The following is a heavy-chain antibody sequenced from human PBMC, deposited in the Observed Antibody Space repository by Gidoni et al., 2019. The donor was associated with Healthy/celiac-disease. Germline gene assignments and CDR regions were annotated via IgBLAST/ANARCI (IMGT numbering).Heavy chain of an antibody. V-gene: IGHV4-34*01. CDR2: INHSGST. Sequence: QVQLQQWGAGLLKPSETLSLTCAVYGGSFSGYDWSWIRQPPGKGLEWIGDINHSGSTNYNPSLKSRVTISVDTSNNQFSLKLSSVTAADTAVYYCARGRRGYWYFDLWGRGTLVTVSS. CDR3: ARGRRGYWYFDL. CDR1: GGSFSGYD. J-gene: IGHJ2*01.